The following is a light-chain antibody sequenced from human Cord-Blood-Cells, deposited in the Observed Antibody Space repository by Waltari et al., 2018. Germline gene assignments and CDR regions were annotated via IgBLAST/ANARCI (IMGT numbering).Light chain of an antibody. Sequence: EIVLTQSPGTLPLSPGERATFSCRASQSVSSSYLAWYQQKPGQAPRLLIYGASSRATGIPDRFSGSGSGTDFTLTISRLEPEDFAVYYCQQYGSSPMYTFGQGTKLEIK. CDR2: GAS. CDR3: QQYGSSPMYT. V-gene: IGKV3-20*01. CDR1: QSVSSSY. J-gene: IGKJ2*01.